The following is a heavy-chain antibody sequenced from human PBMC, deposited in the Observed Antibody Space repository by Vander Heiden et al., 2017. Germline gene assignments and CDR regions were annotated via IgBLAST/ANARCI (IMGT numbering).Heavy chain of an antibody. J-gene: IGHJ4*02. CDR2: IAIDGRSE. D-gene: IGHD2-2*02. V-gene: IGHV3-30*04. CDR3: AREPYTLGGLLMFFFDY. Sequence: LSCAASGFPFTKYAIRWVRQAPGKGLEWVAVIAIDGRSEYFADSVKGRFTISRDNSKDTLNLQMNSLRLEDTAMYVCAREPYTLGGLLMFFFDYLGQGTLVTVSS. CDR1: GFPFTKYA.